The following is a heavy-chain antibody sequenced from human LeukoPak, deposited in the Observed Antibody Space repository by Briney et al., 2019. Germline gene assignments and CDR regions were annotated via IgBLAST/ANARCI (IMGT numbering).Heavy chain of an antibody. J-gene: IGHJ3*02. V-gene: IGHV4-34*01. CDR3: AREGTMVRGVFEPGAFDI. CDR2: INHSGST. CDR1: GGSFSGYY. D-gene: IGHD3-10*01. Sequence: SETLSLTCSVYGGSFSGYYWSWIRQPPGKGLEWSGEINHSGSTNYNPSLKSRVAISVNTSKTQFSLTLSSVTAADTAVYYCAREGTMVRGVFEPGAFDIWGQGTMVTVSS.